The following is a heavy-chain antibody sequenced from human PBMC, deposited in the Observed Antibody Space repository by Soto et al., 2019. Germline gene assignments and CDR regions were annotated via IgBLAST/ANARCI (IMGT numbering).Heavy chain of an antibody. CDR2: IFPSDSDT. D-gene: IGHD3-22*01. CDR1: GYRFTSYW. Sequence: GESLKISCRTSGYRFTSYWIAWVRQMPGKGLEWMGIIFPSDSDTRYSPSFQGQVTISADRSTSTVFLQWASLKASDTAVYFCARKDKSGYFNWFDPWARAPWSPSPQ. CDR3: ARKDKSGYFNWFDP. J-gene: IGHJ5*02. V-gene: IGHV5-51*01.